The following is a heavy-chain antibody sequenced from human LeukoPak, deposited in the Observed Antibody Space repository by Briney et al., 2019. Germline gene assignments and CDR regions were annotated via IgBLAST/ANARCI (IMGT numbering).Heavy chain of an antibody. CDR3: ARDTLTIFGVPEPNWFDP. J-gene: IGHJ5*02. V-gene: IGHV1-18*01. Sequence: ASVKVSCKASGYTFTSYGISWVRQAPGQGLEWMGWISAYNGNTNYAQKLRGRVTMTTDTSTSTAYMELRSLRSDDTAVYYCARDTLTIFGVPEPNWFDPWGQGTLVTVSS. CDR2: ISAYNGNT. CDR1: GYTFTSYG. D-gene: IGHD3-3*01.